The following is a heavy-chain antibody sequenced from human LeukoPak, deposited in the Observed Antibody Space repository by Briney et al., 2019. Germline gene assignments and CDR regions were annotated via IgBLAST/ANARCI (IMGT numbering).Heavy chain of an antibody. Sequence: SETLSLTCTVSGGSISSYYWSWIRQPPGKGLEWIGYIYYSGSTNYNPSLKSRVTISVDTSKNQFSLKLSSVTAADTAVYYCARGARYCSGGSCLDYWGQGTLVTVSS. J-gene: IGHJ4*02. CDR1: GGSISSYY. D-gene: IGHD2-15*01. CDR2: IYYSGST. V-gene: IGHV4-59*01. CDR3: ARGARYCSGGSCLDY.